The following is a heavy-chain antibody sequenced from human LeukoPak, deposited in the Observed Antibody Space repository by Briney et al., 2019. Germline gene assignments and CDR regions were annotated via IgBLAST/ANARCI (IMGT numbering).Heavy chain of an antibody. CDR3: ARGWELRKYYFDY. CDR2: IYYSGST. J-gene: IGHJ4*02. D-gene: IGHD1-26*01. V-gene: IGHV4-31*03. CDR1: GGSISSGGYY. Sequence: PSETLSLTCTVSGGSISSGGYYWSWIRQHPGKGLEWIGYIYYSGSTYYNPSLKSRVTISVDTSKNQFSLKLSSVTAADTAVYYCARGWELRKYYFDYWGQGTLVTVSS.